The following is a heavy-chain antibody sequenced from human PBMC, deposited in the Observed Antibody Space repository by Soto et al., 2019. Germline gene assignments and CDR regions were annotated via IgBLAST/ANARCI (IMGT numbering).Heavy chain of an antibody. CDR3: ARGGYGSGNIDYCYYGMDV. Sequence: ASVKVSCKASGYTFTSYGISWVRQAPGQGLEWMGWISAYNGNTNYAQKLQGRVTMTTDTSTSTAYMELRSLRSDDTAVYYCARGGYGSGNIDYCYYGMDVWGQGTTVTVSS. J-gene: IGHJ6*02. D-gene: IGHD3-10*01. CDR2: ISAYNGNT. V-gene: IGHV1-18*01. CDR1: GYTFTSYG.